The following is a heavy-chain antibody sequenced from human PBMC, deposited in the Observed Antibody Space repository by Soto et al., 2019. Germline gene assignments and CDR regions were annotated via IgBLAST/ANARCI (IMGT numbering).Heavy chain of an antibody. CDR2: IIPILGIA. CDR3: ARRDPWGSYRSFDAFYI. CDR1: GGTFSSYT. D-gene: IGHD3-16*02. V-gene: IGHV1-69*02. Sequence: ASVKVSCKASGGTFSSYTISWVRQAPGQGLEWMGRIIPILGIANYAQKFQGRVTITADKSTSTAYMELSSLRSEDTAVYYCARRDPWGSYRSFDAFYIWGQGTMVTVSS. J-gene: IGHJ3*02.